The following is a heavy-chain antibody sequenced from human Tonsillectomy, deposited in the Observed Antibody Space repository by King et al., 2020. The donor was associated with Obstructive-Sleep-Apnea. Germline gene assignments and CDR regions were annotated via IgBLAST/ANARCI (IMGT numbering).Heavy chain of an antibody. CDR3: AGEVHYDSSGYLY. CDR1: GFIFSDYY. V-gene: IGHV3-11*01. J-gene: IGHJ4*02. Sequence: VQLVESGGNLVKPGGSLRLSCAASGFIFSDYYMSWIRQAPGKGLECIAYISGSGGSTYYADSGKGRFTISRDNAKNSMYLEMNSLRADDTAVYYCAGEVHYDSSGYLYWGRGTLVIVSS. D-gene: IGHD3-22*01. CDR2: ISGSGGST.